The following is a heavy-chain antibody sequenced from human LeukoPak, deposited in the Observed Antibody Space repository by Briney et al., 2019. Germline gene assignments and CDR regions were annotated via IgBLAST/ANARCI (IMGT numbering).Heavy chain of an antibody. CDR2: IYHSGST. V-gene: IGHV4-38-2*02. D-gene: IGHD2-2*01. CDR3: ARDAAAATHYYYYMDV. J-gene: IGHJ6*03. Sequence: SETLSLTCAVSGYSISSGYYWGWIRQPPGKGLEWIGCIYHSGSTYYNPSLKSRVTISVDTSKNQFSLNLNSVTAADTAVYYCARDAAAATHYYYYMDVWGKGTTVTVSS. CDR1: GYSISSGYY.